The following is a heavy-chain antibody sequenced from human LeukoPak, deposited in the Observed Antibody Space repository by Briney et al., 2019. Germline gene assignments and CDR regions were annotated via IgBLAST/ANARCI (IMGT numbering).Heavy chain of an antibody. J-gene: IGHJ4*02. Sequence: GGSLRLSCAASGFTFSAYSINWVRQAPGKGLEWVAVISYDGSNKYYADSVKGRFTISRDNSKNTLYLQMNSLRAEDTAVYYCARAVSSPNDYWGQGTLVTVSS. D-gene: IGHD2-2*01. CDR3: ARAVSSPNDY. V-gene: IGHV3-30-3*01. CDR1: GFTFSAYS. CDR2: ISYDGSNK.